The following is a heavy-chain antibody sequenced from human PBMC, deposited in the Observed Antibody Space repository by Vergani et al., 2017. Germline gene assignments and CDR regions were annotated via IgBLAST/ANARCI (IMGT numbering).Heavy chain of an antibody. Sequence: QVQLQESGPRLVKTSETLSLTCTVSGGSFSNYYWSWIRQPPGKGLEWIGYMYHNGNTNKNPSLQSRITMSVDTSKNQFSLKLSSVTAADTAVYYSARDKEYNDYVSGSPNWFDPWCQGTLVTVSS. D-gene: IGHD3-10*01. CDR3: ARDKEYNDYVSGSPNWFDP. J-gene: IGHJ5*02. V-gene: IGHV4-59*01. CDR1: GGSFSNYY. CDR2: MYHNGNT.